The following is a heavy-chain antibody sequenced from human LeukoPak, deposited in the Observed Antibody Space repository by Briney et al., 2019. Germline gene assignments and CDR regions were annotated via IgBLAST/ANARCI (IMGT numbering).Heavy chain of an antibody. D-gene: IGHD3-22*01. V-gene: IGHV3-23*01. CDR1: EFSFSIYA. Sequence: GGSLRLSCAASEFSFSIYAMSWVRQAPGKGLEWVSSISGSGGSTYYADSVKGRFTISRDNSKNTLYLQMNSLRAEDTAVYYCAKAYYDSSGYYYLFDYWGQGTLVTVSS. CDR2: ISGSGGST. J-gene: IGHJ4*02. CDR3: AKAYYDSSGYYYLFDY.